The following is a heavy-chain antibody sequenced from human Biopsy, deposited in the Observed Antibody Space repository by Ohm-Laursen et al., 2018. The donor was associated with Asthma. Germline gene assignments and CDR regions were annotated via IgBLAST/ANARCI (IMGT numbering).Heavy chain of an antibody. CDR2: INHSGSN. J-gene: IGHJ5*02. V-gene: IGHV4-34*01. CDR1: GGSFSGYY. CDR3: ARAGQCSSTSCYNPGWFDP. D-gene: IGHD2-2*01. Sequence: SQTLSLTCAVYGGSFSGYYWSWIRQPPGKGLEWIGEINHSGSNNYNPSLKSRVTISVDTSKNQFSLKLSSVTAADTAVYYCARAGQCSSTSCYNPGWFDPWGQGTLVTVSS.